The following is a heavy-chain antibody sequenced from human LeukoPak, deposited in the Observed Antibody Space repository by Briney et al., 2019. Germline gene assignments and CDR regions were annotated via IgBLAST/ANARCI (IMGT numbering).Heavy chain of an antibody. J-gene: IGHJ4*02. CDR3: ARPPYGGVDY. Sequence: GGSLRFSCAASGFTVSSNYMSWVRQAPGKGLEWVSVIYSGGSTYYADSVKGRFTISRDNSRNTLFLQMNSLRAEDTAVYYCARPPYGGVDYWGQGTLVTVSS. CDR2: IYSGGST. CDR1: GFTVSSNY. D-gene: IGHD4-23*01. V-gene: IGHV3-53*01.